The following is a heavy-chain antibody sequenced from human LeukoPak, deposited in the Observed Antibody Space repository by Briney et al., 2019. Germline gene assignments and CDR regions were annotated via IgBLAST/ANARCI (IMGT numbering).Heavy chain of an antibody. CDR2: INPNTGGT. CDR1: GYTFTDYY. J-gene: IGHJ4*02. Sequence: ASVKVSCKASGYTFTDYYLHWVRQAPGQGLEWMGWINPNTGGTKYAQQFQDRVTMTRDTSISSAYMDLSSLRSDDTAVYFCARGYPSLGHWGQGTLVTVSS. CDR3: ARGYPSLGH. V-gene: IGHV1-2*02. D-gene: IGHD1-26*01.